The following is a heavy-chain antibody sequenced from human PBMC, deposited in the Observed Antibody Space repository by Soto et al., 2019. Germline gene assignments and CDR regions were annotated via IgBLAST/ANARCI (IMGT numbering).Heavy chain of an antibody. D-gene: IGHD3-22*01. J-gene: IGHJ4*02. Sequence: ESVGGVVQPGRSLRLSCAASGFTFSSYGMHWVRQAPGKGLEWVAVISYDGSNKYYADSVKGRFTISRDNSKNTLYLQMNSLRAEDTAVYYCAKWGGGLYYYDSSGYPGYYFDYWGQGTLVTVSS. CDR3: AKWGGGLYYYDSSGYPGYYFDY. CDR1: GFTFSSYG. CDR2: ISYDGSNK. V-gene: IGHV3-30*18.